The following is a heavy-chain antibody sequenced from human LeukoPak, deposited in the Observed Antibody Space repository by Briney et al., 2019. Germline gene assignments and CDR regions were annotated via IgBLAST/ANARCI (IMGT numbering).Heavy chain of an antibody. Sequence: SETQSLTCDVSGASVSSSSYFWAWIRQPPGKSLEWLGSKSYSGSAHYHPSLKSRAIISADASMNQFSLKVRSVTAADTAIYYCARVQNGGDSVVAYYFDYWGRGTLVTVSS. CDR2: KSYSGSA. CDR3: ARVQNGGDSVVAYYFDY. J-gene: IGHJ4*02. D-gene: IGHD2-21*02. CDR1: GASVSSSSYF. V-gene: IGHV4-39*07.